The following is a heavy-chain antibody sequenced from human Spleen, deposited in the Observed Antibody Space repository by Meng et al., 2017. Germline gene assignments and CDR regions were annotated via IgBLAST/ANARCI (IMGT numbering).Heavy chain of an antibody. CDR1: GFTFGCYA. CDR3: NVPIAVDYYYYGLDV. Sequence: GESLKISCTASGFTFGCYAMGWVRQAPGKGLEWVGFIRSKAYGGTTEYAASVRCRFTISRDNSKSIAYLQMNSLKTEDTGVYYCNVPIAVDYYYYGLDVWGQGTTVTVSS. D-gene: IGHD6-19*01. V-gene: IGHV3-49*04. CDR2: IRSKAYGGTT. J-gene: IGHJ6*02.